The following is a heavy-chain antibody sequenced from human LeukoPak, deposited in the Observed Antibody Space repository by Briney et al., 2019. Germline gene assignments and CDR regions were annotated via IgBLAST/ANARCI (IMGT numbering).Heavy chain of an antibody. CDR1: GYTFTGYY. V-gene: IGHV1-2*02. D-gene: IGHD3-10*01. CDR3: ARTILRGEDY. J-gene: IGHJ4*02. Sequence: AAVKVSCKASGYTFTGYYLHWVRQAPGQGLEWMGWINPNSGGTYYAQKFQGRVTMTRDTSISTAYMELYRLRSDDTAVYYCARTILRGEDYWGQGTLVTVSS. CDR2: INPNSGGT.